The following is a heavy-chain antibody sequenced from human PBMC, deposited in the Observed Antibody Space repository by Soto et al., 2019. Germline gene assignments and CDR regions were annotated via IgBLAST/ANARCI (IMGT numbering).Heavy chain of an antibody. Sequence: GGSLRLSCAASGFTFSSYETNWVRQAPGKGLEWVSYISSSGNRIYYADSVKGRFTISRDNAKNSLYLQMNGLRAEDTAVYYCARAQYTIFAVVTPPVVGMDVWGQGTTVTVSS. CDR1: GFTFSSYE. D-gene: IGHD3-3*01. CDR3: ARAQYTIFAVVTPPVVGMDV. V-gene: IGHV3-48*03. J-gene: IGHJ6*02. CDR2: ISSSGNRI.